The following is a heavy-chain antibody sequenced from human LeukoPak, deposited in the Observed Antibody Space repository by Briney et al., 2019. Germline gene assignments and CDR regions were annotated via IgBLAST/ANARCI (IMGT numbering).Heavy chain of an antibody. Sequence: SETLSLTCTVSGDSISSSNCYWGWIRQPAGKGLEWIGRIYTSGSTNYNPSLKSRVTISVDTSKNQFSLKLSSVTAADTAVYYCARGGSGWNYYYYYMDVWGKGTTVTISS. J-gene: IGHJ6*03. CDR1: GDSISSSNCY. V-gene: IGHV4-61*02. CDR2: IYTSGST. D-gene: IGHD6-19*01. CDR3: ARGGSGWNYYYYYMDV.